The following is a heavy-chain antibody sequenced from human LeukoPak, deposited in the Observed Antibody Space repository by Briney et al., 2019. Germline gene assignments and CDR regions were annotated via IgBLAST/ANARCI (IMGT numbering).Heavy chain of an antibody. J-gene: IGHJ6*01. CDR1: GFPFSGYY. CDR3: VGQLLRAV. D-gene: IGHD2-2*01. CDR2: INGGGSVQ. Sequence: GGTLRLSCTASGFPFSGYYISWVRQAPGTGLEWLGNINGGGSVQDHADSLKGRFTISRGNAKNSLYLQMNHLRVDDTAVYYCVGQLLRAVWGKG. V-gene: IGHV3-7*01.